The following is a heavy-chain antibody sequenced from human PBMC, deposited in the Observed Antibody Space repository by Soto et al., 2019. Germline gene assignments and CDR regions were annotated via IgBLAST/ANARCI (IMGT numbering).Heavy chain of an antibody. V-gene: IGHV4-4*07. D-gene: IGHD2-15*01. CDR3: ARDGLGWNNWFDP. Sequence: LPLTCTVSGGSISSYYWSWIRQPAGKGLEWIGRIYTSGSTNYNPSLKSRVTMSVDTSKNQFSLKLSSVTAADTAVYHCARDGLGWNNWFDPWGQGTLVTVSS. CDR2: IYTSGST. J-gene: IGHJ5*02. CDR1: GGSISSYY.